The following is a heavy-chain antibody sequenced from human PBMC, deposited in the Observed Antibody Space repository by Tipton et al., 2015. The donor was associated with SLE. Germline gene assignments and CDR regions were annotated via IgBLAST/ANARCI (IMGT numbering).Heavy chain of an antibody. CDR3: ARGSGDSPHDAFDI. J-gene: IGHJ3*02. CDR1: GGSISSDDYY. V-gene: IGHV4-31*03. Sequence: TLSLTCTVSGGSISSDDYYWSWIRQHPGKGLEWIGYIYYRGSTYYNPSLKSRVIISVDTSKNQFSLKLSSVTAADTAVYYCARGSGDSPHDAFDIWGQGTMVTVSS. D-gene: IGHD4-17*01. CDR2: IYYRGST.